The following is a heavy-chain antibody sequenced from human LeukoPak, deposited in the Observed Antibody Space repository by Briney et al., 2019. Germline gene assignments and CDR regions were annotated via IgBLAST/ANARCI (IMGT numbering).Heavy chain of an antibody. Sequence: SETLSLTCTVSGGSISSYYWSWIRQAAGKGLEWIGLIYTSGSTNYNPSLKRRGTISVDKSKNEFSLKLSSVTAADTAVYYCARASVAAPGYFDYWGQGTLVTVSS. CDR3: ARASVAAPGYFDY. CDR2: IYTSGST. CDR1: GGSISSYY. D-gene: IGHD6-19*01. J-gene: IGHJ4*02. V-gene: IGHV4-4*07.